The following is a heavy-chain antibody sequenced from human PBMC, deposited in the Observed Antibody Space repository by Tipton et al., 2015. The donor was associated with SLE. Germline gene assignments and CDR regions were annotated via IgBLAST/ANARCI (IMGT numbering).Heavy chain of an antibody. CDR2: IYYSGST. V-gene: IGHV4-59*01. CDR1: GGSISSYY. J-gene: IGHJ3*02. D-gene: IGHD3-10*01. Sequence: TLSLTCTVSGGSISSYYWSWIRQPPGKGLEWIGYIYYSGSTNYNPSLKSRVTISVDTSKNQFSLKLSSVTAADTAVYYWARGSYGTDAFDIWGQGTMVTVSS. CDR3: ARGSYGTDAFDI.